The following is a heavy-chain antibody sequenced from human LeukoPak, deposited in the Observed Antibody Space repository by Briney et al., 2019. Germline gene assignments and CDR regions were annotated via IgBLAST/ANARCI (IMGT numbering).Heavy chain of an antibody. V-gene: IGHV4-4*07. D-gene: IGHD3-3*01. J-gene: IGHJ4*02. CDR3: ARAGTFWSGPTYYFDY. Sequence: PSETLSLTCTVSGGSISSYYWSWIRQPAGKGLEWIGRIYTSGSTNYNPSLKSRVTISVDTSKNQFSLKLSSVTAADTAVYYCARAGTFWSGPTYYFDYWGQGTLVTVSS. CDR1: GGSISSYY. CDR2: IYTSGST.